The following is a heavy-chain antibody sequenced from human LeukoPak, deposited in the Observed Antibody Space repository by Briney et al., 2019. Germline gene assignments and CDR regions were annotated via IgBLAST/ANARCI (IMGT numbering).Heavy chain of an antibody. CDR2: ISASGSLT. J-gene: IGHJ4*02. V-gene: IGHV3-21*05. CDR3: AKDFWAGGTNGVFVT. D-gene: IGHD2-8*01. Sequence: GGSLRLSCTASGFTFSSYSMNWVRQAPGKGLEWISYISASGSLTYYADSVRGRFTVSRDTAKNSLYLQMNSLRAEDTAVYYCAKDFWAGGTNGVFVTWGQGTLVTFSS. CDR1: GFTFSSYS.